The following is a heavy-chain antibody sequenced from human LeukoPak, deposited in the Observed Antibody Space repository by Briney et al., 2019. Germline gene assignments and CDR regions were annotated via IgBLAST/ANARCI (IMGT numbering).Heavy chain of an antibody. CDR2: IYYSGST. CDR3: ARQQRYYYGSGPQLLSWFDP. Sequence: SETLSLTCTVTGGTIGSINYYWAWIRQPPGKGLEWIGTIYYSGSTYYNPSLKSRVTLSTGTSETQFSLKLTSVTAADTAVYYCARQQRYYYGSGPQLLSWFDPWGQGTLVTVSS. V-gene: IGHV4-39*01. CDR1: GGTIGSINYY. J-gene: IGHJ5*02. D-gene: IGHD3-10*01.